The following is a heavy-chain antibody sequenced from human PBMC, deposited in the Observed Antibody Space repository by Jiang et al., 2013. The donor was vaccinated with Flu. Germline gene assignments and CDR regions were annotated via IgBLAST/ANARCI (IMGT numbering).Heavy chain of an antibody. CDR3: AKGGRSSHSDS. CDR2: ISSTTGIT. D-gene: IGHD1-26*01. V-gene: IGHV3-23*01. Sequence: VQLLESGGGLVQPGGSLRLSCAASGFTFRNYAMSWVRQAPGKGLEWVSTISSTTGITYYADSVKGRFTISRDNSKNTLSLQMNTLRAEDTAVYFCAKGGRSSHSDSWGQGILVTVSS. CDR1: GFTFRNYA. J-gene: IGHJ4*02.